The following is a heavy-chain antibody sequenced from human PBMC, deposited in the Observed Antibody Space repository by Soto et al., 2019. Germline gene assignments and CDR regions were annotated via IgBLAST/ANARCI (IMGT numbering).Heavy chain of an antibody. Sequence: PGESLKISCKGSGYSFTSYWIRWVRQMPGKGLEWMGRIDPSDSYTNYSPSFQGHVTISADKSISTAYLQWSSLKASDTAMYYCASRNQYYDFWSSYSHPPYGMDVWGQGTMVTVSS. CDR1: GYSFTSYW. D-gene: IGHD3-3*01. CDR2: IDPSDSYT. J-gene: IGHJ6*02. CDR3: ASRNQYYDFWSSYSHPPYGMDV. V-gene: IGHV5-10-1*01.